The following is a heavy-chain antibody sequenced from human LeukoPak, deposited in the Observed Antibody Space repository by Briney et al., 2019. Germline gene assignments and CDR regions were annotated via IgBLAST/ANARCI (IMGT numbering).Heavy chain of an antibody. Sequence: PSETLSLTCTVSGGSISSSSYYWGWIRQPPGKGLEWIGSIYYSGSTYYNPSLKSRVTISVDTSKNQFSLKLSSVTAADTAVYYCARGRSGSYLPLELYYYMDVWGKGTTVTVSS. J-gene: IGHJ6*03. CDR2: IYYSGST. D-gene: IGHD1-26*01. V-gene: IGHV4-39*07. CDR3: ARGRSGSYLPLELYYYMDV. CDR1: GGSISSSSYY.